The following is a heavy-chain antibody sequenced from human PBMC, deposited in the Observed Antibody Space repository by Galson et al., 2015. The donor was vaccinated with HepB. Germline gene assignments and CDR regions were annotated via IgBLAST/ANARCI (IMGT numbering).Heavy chain of an antibody. V-gene: IGHV2-70*11. J-gene: IGHJ4*02. D-gene: IGHD4-23*01. CDR1: GFSLSTSGMC. CDR2: IDWDDDK. Sequence: PALVKPTQTLTLTCTFSGFSLSTSGMCVSWIRQPPGKALEWLARIDWDDDKYYSTSLKTRLTISKDTSKNQVVLTMTNMDPVDTATYYCARIRRSGGSGGNSAFDYWGQGTLVTVSS. CDR3: ARIRRSGGSGGNSAFDY.